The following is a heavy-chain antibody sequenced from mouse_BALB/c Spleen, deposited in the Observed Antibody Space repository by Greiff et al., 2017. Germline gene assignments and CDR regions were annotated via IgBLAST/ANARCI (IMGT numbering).Heavy chain of an antibody. D-gene: IGHD1-1*01. V-gene: IGHV1S56*01. J-gene: IGHJ1*01. CDR2: FYPGDGST. Sequence: QVQLQQSGPELVKPGASVKISCKATGYTFTSYDINWLKQRPGQGPEWIGWFYPGDGSTKYNEKFKGKATLTADKASSTAYMQLSSLTAENAAVYFCARSTYYDREGWYIDVWGAGTTVTVSS. CDR3: ARSTYYDREGWYIDV. CDR1: GYTFTSYD.